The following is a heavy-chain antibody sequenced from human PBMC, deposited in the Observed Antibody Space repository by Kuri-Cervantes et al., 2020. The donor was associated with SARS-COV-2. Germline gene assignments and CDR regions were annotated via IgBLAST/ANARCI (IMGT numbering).Heavy chain of an antibody. CDR2: INPSGSST. CDR3: ATGRGYISGWPNNPSDY. CDR1: GYTFTSYY. D-gene: IGHD6-19*01. Sequence: ASVKVSCKASGYTFTSYYMHWVRQAPGQGLEWMGIINPSGSSTSYAQKFQGRVTMTRDTSISTAYMELSRLTSDDTAVYYCATGRGYISGWPNNPSDYWGQGTLVTVSS. J-gene: IGHJ4*02. V-gene: IGHV1-46*01.